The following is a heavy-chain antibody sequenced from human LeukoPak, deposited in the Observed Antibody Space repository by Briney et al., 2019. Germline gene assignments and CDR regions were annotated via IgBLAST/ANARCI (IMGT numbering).Heavy chain of an antibody. CDR1: GGSISSYY. D-gene: IGHD3-10*01. Sequence: SETLSLTCTVSGGSISSYYWSWIRQPPGKGLEWIGYIYYSGSTNYNPSLKSRVTISVDTSKNQFSLKLSSVTAADTAVYYCARHLSRGGAFDIWRQGTMVTVSS. CDR3: ARHLSRGGAFDI. CDR2: IYYSGST. J-gene: IGHJ3*02. V-gene: IGHV4-59*08.